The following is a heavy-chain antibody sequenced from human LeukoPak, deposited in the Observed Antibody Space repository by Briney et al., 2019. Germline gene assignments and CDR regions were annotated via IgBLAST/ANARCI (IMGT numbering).Heavy chain of an antibody. CDR2: ISSSSSYI. J-gene: IGHJ6*03. CDR1: GFTFSSYS. Sequence: GGSLRLSCAASGFTFSSYSMNWIRQAPGKGLEWVSSISSSSSYIYYADSVKGRFTISRDNAKNSLYLQMNNLRAEDTAVYYCARGRGAPGYYMDVWGKGTTVTVSS. V-gene: IGHV3-21*01. CDR3: ARGRGAPGYYMDV. D-gene: IGHD3-10*01.